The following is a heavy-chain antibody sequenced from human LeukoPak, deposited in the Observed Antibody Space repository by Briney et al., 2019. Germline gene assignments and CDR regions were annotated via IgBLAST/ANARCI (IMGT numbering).Heavy chain of an antibody. Sequence: SETLSLTCTVSGGSISSYYWSWIRQPPGKGLEWIGYIYYSGSTNYNPSLKSRVTISVDTSKNQFSLKLSSVTAADTAVYYCARVPSFHYYDSSGYFDYWGQGTLVTVSS. CDR1: GGSISSYY. CDR3: ARVPSFHYYDSSGYFDY. V-gene: IGHV4-59*01. D-gene: IGHD3-22*01. CDR2: IYYSGST. J-gene: IGHJ4*02.